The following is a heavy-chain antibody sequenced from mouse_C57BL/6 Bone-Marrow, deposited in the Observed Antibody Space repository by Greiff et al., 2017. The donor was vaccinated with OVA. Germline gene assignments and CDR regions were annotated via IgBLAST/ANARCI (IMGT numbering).Heavy chain of an antibody. J-gene: IGHJ1*03. D-gene: IGHD3-2*02. Sequence: EVQLVESGGGLVQPKGSLKLSCAASGFSFNTYAMNWVRQAPGKGLEWVARIRSKSNNYATYYADSVKDRFTISRDDSESMLYLQMNNLKTEDTAMYYCVRHEAALSVSDVWGTGTTVTVSS. V-gene: IGHV10-1*01. CDR3: VRHEAALSVSDV. CDR1: GFSFNTYA. CDR2: IRSKSNNYAT.